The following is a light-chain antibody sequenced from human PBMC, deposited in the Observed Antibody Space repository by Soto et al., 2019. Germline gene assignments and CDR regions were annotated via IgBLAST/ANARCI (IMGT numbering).Light chain of an antibody. CDR1: QGISSY. V-gene: IGKV1-9*01. CDR3: QQLNSYPYT. CDR2: AAS. J-gene: IGKJ2*01. Sequence: DIQLTQSPSFLSASVGDRVTITCRASQGISSYFTWYQQKPGKAPKLLIYAASTLQSGVPSRFSGSGSGTEFTLTISSLQPEDFATYYGQQLNSYPYTFGQGTKLEIK.